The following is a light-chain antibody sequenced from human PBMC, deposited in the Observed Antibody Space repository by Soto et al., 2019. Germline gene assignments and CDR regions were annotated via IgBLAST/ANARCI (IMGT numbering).Light chain of an antibody. J-gene: IGKJ1*01. CDR3: QEYRYRKA. CDR2: WAS. CDR1: QSILYNSNNKNH. Sequence: DIVMTQSPDSLAVSPGERATINCKSSQSILYNSNNKNHLAWYQQKPGQPPKLLIYWASTRESGVPDRFSGSGSGTDFTLTISSLQAEDVAVYYCQEYRYRKAFGQGTKVEIK. V-gene: IGKV4-1*01.